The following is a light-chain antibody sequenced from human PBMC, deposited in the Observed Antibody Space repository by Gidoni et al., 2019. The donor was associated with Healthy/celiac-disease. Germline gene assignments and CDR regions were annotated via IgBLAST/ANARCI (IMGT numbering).Light chain of an antibody. CDR3: QQSYSTPFT. CDR2: AAS. CDR1: QSISSY. J-gene: IGKJ3*01. Sequence: DIQMNQSPSSLSASVGDRVTITCRASQSISSYLHWYQQKPGNAPKRLIYAASSLQSRVASRFSGSGSGPDFTLTISSLQPEDFATYYCQQSYSTPFTFXPXTKVDIK. V-gene: IGKV1-39*01.